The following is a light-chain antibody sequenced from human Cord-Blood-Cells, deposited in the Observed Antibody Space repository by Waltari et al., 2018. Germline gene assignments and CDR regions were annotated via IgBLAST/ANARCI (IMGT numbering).Light chain of an antibody. V-gene: IGKV1-39*01. Sequence: DIQMTQSPSSLSASVGDRVTITCRASQSISSYLNWYQQIPGKAPKLLIYAASSLQSGVPSRFSGSGSGTDSTLTISSLQPEDFATYYCQQSYSTPYTFGQGTKLEIK. CDR3: QQSYSTPYT. CDR2: AAS. J-gene: IGKJ2*01. CDR1: QSISSY.